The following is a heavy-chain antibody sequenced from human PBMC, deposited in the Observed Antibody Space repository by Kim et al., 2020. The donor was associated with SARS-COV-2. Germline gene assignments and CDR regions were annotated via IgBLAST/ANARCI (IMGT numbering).Heavy chain of an antibody. CDR3: ARERDYGMDV. Sequence: RNKHQAGSGEGRFPNSRDNSKTTLYLQMNSLRAEDTAVYYCARERDYGMDVWGQGTTVTVSS. CDR2: RNK. V-gene: IGHV3-30*07. J-gene: IGHJ6*02.